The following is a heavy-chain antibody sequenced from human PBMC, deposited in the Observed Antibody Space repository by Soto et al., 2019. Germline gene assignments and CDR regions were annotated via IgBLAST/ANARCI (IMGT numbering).Heavy chain of an antibody. CDR3: ARLSGYDLENFDY. CDR2: IYYSGST. V-gene: IGHV4-39*01. Sequence: SETLSLTCTVSGGSISSSSYYWGWIRQPPGKGLEWIGSIYYSGSTYYNPSLKSRVTISVDTSKNQLSLKLSSVTAADTAVYYCARLSGYDLENFDYWGQGTLVTVSS. CDR1: GGSISSSSYY. J-gene: IGHJ4*02. D-gene: IGHD5-12*01.